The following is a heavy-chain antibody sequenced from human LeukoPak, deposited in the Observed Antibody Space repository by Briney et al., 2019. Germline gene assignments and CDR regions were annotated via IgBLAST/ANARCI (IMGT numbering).Heavy chain of an antibody. CDR2: MNPNSGNT. CDR3: ARDSNKWDFDY. V-gene: IGHV1-8*03. D-gene: IGHD1-26*01. Sequence: ASVKVSCKASGYTFTSYDINWVRQATGQGLEWMGWMNPNSGNTGYAQKFQGRVTITRNTSISTAYMELSSLRSEDTAVYYCARDSNKWDFDYWGQGTLVTVSS. J-gene: IGHJ4*02. CDR1: GYTFTSYD.